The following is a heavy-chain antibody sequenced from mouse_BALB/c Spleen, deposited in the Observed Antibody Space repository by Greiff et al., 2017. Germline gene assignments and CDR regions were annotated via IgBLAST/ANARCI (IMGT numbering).Heavy chain of an antibody. V-gene: IGHV1S56*01. J-gene: IGHJ4*01. Sequence: QVQLQQSGPELVKPGASVRISCKASGYTFTSYYIHWVKQRPGQGLEWIGWIYPGNVNTKYNEKFKGKATLTADKSSSTAYMQLSSLTSEDSAVYFCARGNSLLRLRYAMDYWGQGTSVTVSS. CDR2: IYPGNVNT. D-gene: IGHD1-2*01. CDR1: GYTFTSYY. CDR3: ARGNSLLRLRYAMDY.